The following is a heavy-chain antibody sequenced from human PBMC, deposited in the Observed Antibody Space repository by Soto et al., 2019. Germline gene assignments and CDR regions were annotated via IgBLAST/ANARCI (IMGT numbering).Heavy chain of an antibody. D-gene: IGHD2-2*01. V-gene: IGHV3-23*01. CDR3: AKARRPSLNFFYYMDV. CDR1: GFTFGSYA. J-gene: IGHJ6*03. Sequence: EVQLLESGGGWVQPGGSLRLSCVVSGFTFGSYAMSWVRQAPEKGPEWVAILGGNGFTTYYADSVKGRFTISGDKSKSALFLQMNSLRAGGTGVYYCAKARRPSLNFFYYMDVWGRGTAVTVSS. CDR2: LGGNGFTT.